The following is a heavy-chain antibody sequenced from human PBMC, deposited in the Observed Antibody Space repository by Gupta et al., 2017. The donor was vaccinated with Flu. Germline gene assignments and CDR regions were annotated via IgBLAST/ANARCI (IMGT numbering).Heavy chain of an antibody. J-gene: IGHJ3*02. V-gene: IGHV3-23*01. D-gene: IGHD2-21*01. CDR2: LSGSGTST. Sequence: EVQLLESGGDLVRPGGSLRLSCAASGFTFGGFTTSWVRQSPVRGLEWVSGLSGSGTSTYYADSVKGRFTISRDNSKKTLYLQMNSLRVDDTDVYYCAKVRCGGDCFDAFDIWGQGTMVTVSS. CDR1: GFTFGGFT. CDR3: AKVRCGGDCFDAFDI.